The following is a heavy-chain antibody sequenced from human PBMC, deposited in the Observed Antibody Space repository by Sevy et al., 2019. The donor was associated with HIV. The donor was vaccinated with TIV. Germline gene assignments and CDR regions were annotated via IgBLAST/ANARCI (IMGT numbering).Heavy chain of an antibody. CDR2: VSLDGSYK. Sequence: GGYLRLSCAASGFTFSSYSIHWVRQAPGKGLEWVAVVSLDGSYKHYADSVKGRFTISRDNSKNTLYLQMNSLRPEDTAVYYCARDGVPDYPLDYWGQGTLVTVSS. CDR3: ARDGVPDYPLDY. CDR1: GFTFSSYS. J-gene: IGHJ4*02. D-gene: IGHD4-17*01. V-gene: IGHV3-30*04.